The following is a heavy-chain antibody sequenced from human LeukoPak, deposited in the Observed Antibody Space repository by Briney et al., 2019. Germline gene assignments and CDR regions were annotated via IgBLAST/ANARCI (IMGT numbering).Heavy chain of an antibody. CDR1: GFTFSSYA. CDR2: ISGSGGST. CDR3: AKVSVVHTYYYDSSGYYY. D-gene: IGHD3-22*01. Sequence: GGFLRLFCAASGFTFSSYAMSWVRQAPGKGLEWVSAISGSGGSTYYADSVKGRFTISRDNSKNTLYLQMNSLRAEDTAVYYCAKVSVVHTYYYDSSGYYYWGQGTLVTVSS. V-gene: IGHV3-23*01. J-gene: IGHJ4*02.